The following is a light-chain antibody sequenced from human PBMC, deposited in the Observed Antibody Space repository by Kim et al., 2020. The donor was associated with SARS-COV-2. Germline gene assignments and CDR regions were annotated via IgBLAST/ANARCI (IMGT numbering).Light chain of an antibody. Sequence: EIVMTQSPATLSVSPGERVTLSCRASQTVDRNLAWYQQKGGQPPRLLIYRASTRATDIPDRFSGSGSGTEFTLTIHSLRSEDSGNYYCQQYNKSPLTFGSGTKVDIK. CDR1: QTVDRN. CDR3: QQYNKSPLT. J-gene: IGKJ4*01. V-gene: IGKV3-15*01. CDR2: RAS.